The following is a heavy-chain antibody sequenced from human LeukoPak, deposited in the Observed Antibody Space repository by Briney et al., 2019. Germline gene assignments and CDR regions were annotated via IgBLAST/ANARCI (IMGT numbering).Heavy chain of an antibody. D-gene: IGHD2-8*01. Sequence: PSETLSLTCAVSGYSISSGYYWGWIRQPPGKGLEWIGSIYHSGSTYYNPSLKSRVTISVDTSKNQFSLKLSSVTAADTAVYYCARRTWVYNWFDPWGQGTLVTVSS. CDR3: ARRTWVYNWFDP. J-gene: IGHJ5*02. CDR2: IYHSGST. CDR1: GYSISSGYY. V-gene: IGHV4-38-2*01.